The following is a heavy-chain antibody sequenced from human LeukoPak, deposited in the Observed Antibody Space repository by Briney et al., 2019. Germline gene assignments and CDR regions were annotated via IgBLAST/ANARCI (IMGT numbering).Heavy chain of an antibody. CDR2: MNPNSGNT. CDR3: ARAGASGWYLYYYMDV. Sequence: ASVKVSCKASGYTFTSYDINWVRQATGQGLEWMGWMNPNSGNTGYAQKFQGRVTITADESTSTAYMELSSLRSEDTAVYYCARAGASGWYLYYYMDVWGKGTTVTISS. J-gene: IGHJ6*03. CDR1: GYTFTSYD. V-gene: IGHV1-8*03. D-gene: IGHD6-19*01.